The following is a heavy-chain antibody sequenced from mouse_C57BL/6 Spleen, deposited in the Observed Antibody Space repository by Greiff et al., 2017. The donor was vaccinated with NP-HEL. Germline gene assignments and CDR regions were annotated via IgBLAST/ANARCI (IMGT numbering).Heavy chain of an antibody. Sequence: EVQVVESGGGLVKPGGSLKLSCAASGFTFSSYAMSWVRQTPEKRLEWVATISDGGSYTYYPDNVKGRFTISRDNAKNNLYLQMSHLKSEDTAMYYCARGGYYYGSSYPYYFDYWGQGTTLTVSS. J-gene: IGHJ2*01. V-gene: IGHV5-4*01. CDR2: ISDGGSYT. D-gene: IGHD1-1*01. CDR1: GFTFSSYA. CDR3: ARGGYYYGSSYPYYFDY.